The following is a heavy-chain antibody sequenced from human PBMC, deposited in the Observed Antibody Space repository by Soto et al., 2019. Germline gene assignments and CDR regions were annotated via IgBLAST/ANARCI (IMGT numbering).Heavy chain of an antibody. CDR3: ARWTTENWFDP. V-gene: IGHV4-39*01. CDR2: IYYSGST. Sequence: SETLSLTYTVSGGSISSSSYYWGWIRQPPGKGLEWIGSIYYSGSTYYNPSLKSRVTISVDTSKNQFSLKLSSVTAADTAVYYCARWTTENWFDPWGQGTLVTVSS. CDR1: GGSISSSSYY. D-gene: IGHD4-4*01. J-gene: IGHJ5*02.